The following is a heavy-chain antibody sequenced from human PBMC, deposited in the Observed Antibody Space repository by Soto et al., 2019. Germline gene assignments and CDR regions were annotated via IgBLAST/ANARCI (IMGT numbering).Heavy chain of an antibody. CDR3: ARGTSENLMGAIYEGNYFDY. Sequence: QLQLQESGSGLVKPSQTLSLTCAVSGGSISSGGYSWSWIRQPPGKGLEWIGYIYHSGSTYYNPSLKSRVTISVDRSKNQFSLKLSSVTAADTAVYYCARGTSENLMGAIYEGNYFDYWGQGTLVTVSS. CDR2: IYHSGST. CDR1: GGSISSGGYS. V-gene: IGHV4-30-2*01. D-gene: IGHD5-12*01. J-gene: IGHJ4*02.